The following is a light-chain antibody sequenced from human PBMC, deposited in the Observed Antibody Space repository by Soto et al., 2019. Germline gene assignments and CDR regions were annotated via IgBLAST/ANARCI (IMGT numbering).Light chain of an antibody. J-gene: IGLJ1*01. CDR2: ENN. V-gene: IGLV1-40*01. CDR1: SSNIGAGYE. Sequence: QSVLTQPPSVSEAPGQRVTISCTGSSSNIGAGYEAHWYQQVPGTAPKLLIYENNNRPSGVPDRFSGSKSGTSASLAITGLQAEDAAEYYCQSYDSGLSGYVFGTGTKLTVL. CDR3: QSYDSGLSGYV.